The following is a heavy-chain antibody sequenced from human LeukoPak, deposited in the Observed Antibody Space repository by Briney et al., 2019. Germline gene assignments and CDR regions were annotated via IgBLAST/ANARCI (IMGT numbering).Heavy chain of an antibody. Sequence: PSETLSLTCAVYGGSFSGYYWSWIRQPPGKGLEWIGEINHSGSTNYNPSLKSRVTISVDTSKNQFSLKLSSVIAADTAVYYCARIPRRLLWFGELFVFDPWGQGTLVTVSS. V-gene: IGHV4-34*01. J-gene: IGHJ5*02. CDR3: ARIPRRLLWFGELFVFDP. CDR1: GGSFSGYY. CDR2: INHSGST. D-gene: IGHD3-10*01.